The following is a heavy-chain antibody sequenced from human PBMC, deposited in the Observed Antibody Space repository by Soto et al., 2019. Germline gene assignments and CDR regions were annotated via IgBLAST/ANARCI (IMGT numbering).Heavy chain of an antibody. Sequence: PSETLSLTCTVSGGSISSGDYYWSWIRQPPGKGLEWIGHIHYSGSTYYNPSLKSRVTISVDTSKNQFSLKLSSVTAADTAVYYCAREGIAARWFDPWGQGALVTVSS. CDR3: AREGIAARWFDP. D-gene: IGHD6-6*01. J-gene: IGHJ5*02. CDR1: GGSISSGDYY. CDR2: IHYSGST. V-gene: IGHV4-30-4*01.